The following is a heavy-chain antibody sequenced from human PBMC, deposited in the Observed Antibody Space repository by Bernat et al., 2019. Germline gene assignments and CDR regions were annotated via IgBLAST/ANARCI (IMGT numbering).Heavy chain of an antibody. Sequence: QVQLQESGPGLVKPSETLSLTCTVSGGSISSYYWSWIRQPPGKGLEWIGYIYYSGSTNYNPSLKSRVTISVDTPKNQFSLKLSSVTAADTAVYYCARTLTSYSSGWYFDYWGQGTLVTVSS. D-gene: IGHD6-19*01. CDR2: IYYSGST. J-gene: IGHJ4*02. CDR3: ARTLTSYSSGWYFDY. CDR1: GGSISSYY. V-gene: IGHV4-59*01.